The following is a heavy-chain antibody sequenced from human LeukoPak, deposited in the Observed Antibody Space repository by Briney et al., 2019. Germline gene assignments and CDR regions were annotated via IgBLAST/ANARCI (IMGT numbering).Heavy chain of an antibody. V-gene: IGHV1-24*01. J-gene: IGHJ5*02. CDR1: GYSLTELS. CDR3: AAGAFGT. Sequence: ASVEVSCKVSGYSLTELSMHWVRQAPGKGLEWMGGFDPEDGETIYAQKFQGRVTMTEDTSTDTAYMVLSSLRSEDTAVYYCAAGAFGTWGQGTLVIVSS. D-gene: IGHD3-3*01. CDR2: FDPEDGET.